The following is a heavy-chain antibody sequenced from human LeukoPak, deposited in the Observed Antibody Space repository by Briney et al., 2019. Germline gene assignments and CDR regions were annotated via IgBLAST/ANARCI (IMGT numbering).Heavy chain of an antibody. CDR3: ARARWKIYCGGDCYADY. D-gene: IGHD2-21*02. V-gene: IGHV7-4-1*02. CDR1: GYTFTTYG. CDR2: INTNTGNP. J-gene: IGHJ4*02. Sequence: ASVKVSCKASGYTFTTYGISWVRQAPGQGLEWMGWINTNTGNPTYAQGFTGRFVFSLDTSVSTAYLQISSLKAEDTAVYYCARARWKIYCGGDCYADYWGQGTLVTVSS.